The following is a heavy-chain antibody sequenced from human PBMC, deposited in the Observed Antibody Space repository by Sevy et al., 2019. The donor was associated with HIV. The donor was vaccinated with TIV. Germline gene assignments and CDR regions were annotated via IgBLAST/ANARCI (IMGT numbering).Heavy chain of an antibody. CDR2: ISNSGTSM. CDR1: GFTFSSYE. J-gene: IGHJ4*02. CDR3: ARVLPPSATTVAHFDC. Sequence: GGSLRLSCVASGFTFSSYEMNWVRQAPGKGLEWVSYISNSGTSMYYSDSVKGRFTISRDNARNSLYLPMNSLSAEDTAVYYCARVLPPSATTVAHFDCWGQGTLVTVSS. V-gene: IGHV3-48*03. D-gene: IGHD4-17*01.